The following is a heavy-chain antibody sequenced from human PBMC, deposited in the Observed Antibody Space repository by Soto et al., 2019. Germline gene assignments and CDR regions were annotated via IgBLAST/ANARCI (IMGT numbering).Heavy chain of an antibody. Sequence: PSETLSLTCTVSGGSISSYYWSWIRQPPGKGLEWIGYIYYSGSTNYNPSLKSRVTISVDTSKNQFSLKLSSVTAADTAVYYCARDTHYDFWSGSNWFDPWGQGTLVTVSS. J-gene: IGHJ5*02. D-gene: IGHD3-3*01. V-gene: IGHV4-59*01. CDR1: GGSISSYY. CDR3: ARDTHYDFWSGSNWFDP. CDR2: IYYSGST.